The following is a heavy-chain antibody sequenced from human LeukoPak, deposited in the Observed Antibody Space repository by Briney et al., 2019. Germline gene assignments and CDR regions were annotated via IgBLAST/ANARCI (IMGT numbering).Heavy chain of an antibody. D-gene: IGHD3-22*01. J-gene: IGHJ3*02. CDR1: GFTFSSYG. CDR2: IWYDGSNK. Sequence: GRSLRLSCAASGFTFSSYGMHWVRQAPGKGLEWVAVIWYDGSNKYYVDSVKGRFTISRDNSKNTLSLQMNSLRADDTAVYYCARCRGYYYVENDAFDIWGQGTMVTVSS. V-gene: IGHV3-33*01. CDR3: ARCRGYYYVENDAFDI.